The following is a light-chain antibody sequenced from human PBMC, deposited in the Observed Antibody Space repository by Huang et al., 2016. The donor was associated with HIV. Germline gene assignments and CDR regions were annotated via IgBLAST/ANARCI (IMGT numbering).Light chain of an antibody. Sequence: EIVMTQSPATLSVSPGERATLSCRASQSVSSNLDWYQQKPGQAPRLLIYGASTRATGIPARFSGSGSGTEFTLTISSLQSEDFAVYYCQQYNNWPPLITFGQGTRLEIK. V-gene: IGKV3-15*01. J-gene: IGKJ5*01. CDR1: QSVSSN. CDR2: GAS. CDR3: QQYNNWPPLIT.